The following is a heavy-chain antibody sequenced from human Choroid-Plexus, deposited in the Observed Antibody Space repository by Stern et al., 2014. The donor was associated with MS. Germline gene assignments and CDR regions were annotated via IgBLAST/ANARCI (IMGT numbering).Heavy chain of an antibody. D-gene: IGHD1-1*01. Sequence: EVQLVQSGGGVIQPGGSLRLSCTASGFTVSRAYMPWVRPAPGKGLAWVSLITNVGSTFYTDSVKGRFTISRDDSKNTVYLHMTSLRAEDTAMYYCARDTSSPERSDWWGQGTLVTVSS. CDR2: ITNVGST. J-gene: IGHJ4*02. CDR1: GFTVSRAY. CDR3: ARDTSSPERSDW. V-gene: IGHV3-53*01.